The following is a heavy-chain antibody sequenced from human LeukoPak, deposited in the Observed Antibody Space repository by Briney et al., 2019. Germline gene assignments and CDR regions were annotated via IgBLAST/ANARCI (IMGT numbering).Heavy chain of an antibody. CDR1: GGRGIIKI. CDR2: IYTGGSA. V-gene: IGHV3-66*01. Sequence: GGSLRLSCVDLGGRGIIKIKSWVRQAPRKGLEWVSVIYTGGSAYFADSVKGRFTISRDYSDNTVFLQMNSLRVEDTAVYDCAKGLGTNYGGYCTGGSCPVFWGQGTLVTVSS. D-gene: IGHD2-15*01. J-gene: IGHJ4*02. CDR3: AKGLGTNYGGYCTGGSCPVF.